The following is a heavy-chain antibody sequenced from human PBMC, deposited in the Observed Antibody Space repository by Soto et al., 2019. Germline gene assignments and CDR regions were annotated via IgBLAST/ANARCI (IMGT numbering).Heavy chain of an antibody. CDR3: ARDFRGDGYNYTPFNY. CDR2: IWYDGSNK. J-gene: IGHJ4*02. D-gene: IGHD5-12*01. V-gene: IGHV3-33*01. Sequence: PGGSLRLSCAASGFTFSSYGMHWVRQAPGKGQEWVAVIWYDGSNKYYADSVKGRFTISRDNSKNTLYLQMNSLRAEDTAVYYCARDFRGDGYNYTPFNYWGQGTLVTVSS. CDR1: GFTFSSYG.